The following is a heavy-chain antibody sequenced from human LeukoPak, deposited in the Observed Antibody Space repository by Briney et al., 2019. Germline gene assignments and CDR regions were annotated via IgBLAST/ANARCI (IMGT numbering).Heavy chain of an antibody. V-gene: IGHV3-74*01. D-gene: IGHD6-6*01. CDR2: INSDGSST. CDR3: ARTGIAARPTVWFDP. J-gene: IGHJ5*02. CDR1: GFTFSSYW. Sequence: GGSLRLSCAASGFTFSSYWMHWVRQAPGKGLVWVSHINSDGSSTNYADSVKGRFTISRDNAKNTLYLQMNSLRTEDTAVYYCARTGIAARPTVWFDPWGQGTLVTVSS.